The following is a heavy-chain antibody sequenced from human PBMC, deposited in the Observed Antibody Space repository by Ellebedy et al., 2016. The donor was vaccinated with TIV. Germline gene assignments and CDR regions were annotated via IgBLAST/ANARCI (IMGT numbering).Heavy chain of an antibody. CDR3: AKNRLWRGSGTQTFDN. Sequence: GESLKISCAASGFSFRYYGMYWVRQAPGKGLEWAAFIQYDGSDKHYSDSVKGRFTVSRDSSKNTLYLQMNSLRPEDTAVYYCAKNRLWRGSGTQTFDNWGQGTLVTVSS. CDR2: IQYDGSDK. D-gene: IGHD3-10*01. J-gene: IGHJ4*02. V-gene: IGHV3-30*02. CDR1: GFSFRYYG.